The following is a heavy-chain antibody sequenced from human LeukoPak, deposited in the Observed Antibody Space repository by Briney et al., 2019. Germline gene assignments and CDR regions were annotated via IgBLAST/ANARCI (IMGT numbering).Heavy chain of an antibody. CDR1: GFTFSSYA. D-gene: IGHD2-2*01. V-gene: IGHV3-30-3*01. CDR3: ARDSRRYCSSTSCAVGY. J-gene: IGHJ4*02. CDR2: ISYDGSNK. Sequence: GGSMRLSCAASGFTFSSYAMHWVRQAPRKELEWVAVISYDGSNKYYADSVKGRFTISRDNSKNTLYLQMNSLRAEDTAVYYCARDSRRYCSSTSCAVGYWGQGTLVTVSS.